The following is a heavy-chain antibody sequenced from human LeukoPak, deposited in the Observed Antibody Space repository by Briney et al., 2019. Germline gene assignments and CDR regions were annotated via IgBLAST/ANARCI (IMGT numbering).Heavy chain of an antibody. CDR3: AGVKSGSYYYFDY. Sequence: ASVKVSCKASGYTFPSYFMHWVRQAPGQGLEWMGIINPTGGSTTYAQKFQGRVTITRDTSASTAYMELSSLRSEDTAVYYCAGVKSGSYYYFDYWGQGTLVTVSS. V-gene: IGHV1-46*01. D-gene: IGHD1-26*01. CDR2: INPTGGST. J-gene: IGHJ4*02. CDR1: GYTFPSYF.